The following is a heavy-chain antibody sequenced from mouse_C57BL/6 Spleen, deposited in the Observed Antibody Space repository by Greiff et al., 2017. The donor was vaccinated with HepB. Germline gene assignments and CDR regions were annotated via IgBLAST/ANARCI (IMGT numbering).Heavy chain of an antibody. CDR1: GYTFTSYW. D-gene: IGHD1-1*01. J-gene: IGHJ2*01. CDR2: IYPSDSET. CDR3: ARCYYGTSDY. V-gene: IGHV1-61*01. Sequence: VQLQQPGAELVRPGSSVKLSCKASGYTFTSYWMDWVKQRPGQGLEWIGNIYPSDSETHYNQKFKDKATLTVDKSSSTAYMQLSSLTSEDSAVYYCARCYYGTSDYWGQGTTLTVSS.